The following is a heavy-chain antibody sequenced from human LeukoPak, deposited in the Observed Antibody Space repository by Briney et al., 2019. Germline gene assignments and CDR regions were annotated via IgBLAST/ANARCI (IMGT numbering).Heavy chain of an antibody. J-gene: IGHJ3*01. V-gene: IGHV1-2*02. Sequence: ASVRVSCKTFGYTFTDYFLHWVRQAPGQGLEWMGWVNPKNGDTNYARKFQGSVAMARDTSIRTAYMDLKRLRSDDTAIYFCARRIAVPGHDAFDVWGHGTLLTVSS. CDR3: ARRIAVPGHDAFDV. CDR1: GYTFTDYF. CDR2: VNPKNGDT. D-gene: IGHD6-19*01.